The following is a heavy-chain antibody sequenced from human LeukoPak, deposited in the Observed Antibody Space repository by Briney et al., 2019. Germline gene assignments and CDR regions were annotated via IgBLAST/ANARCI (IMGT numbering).Heavy chain of an antibody. V-gene: IGHV4-39*01. J-gene: IGHJ3*02. CDR3: ARRRTASDAFDI. CDR1: GGSISSSSYY. Sequence: SETLSLTCTVSGGSISSSSYYWGWIRQPPGKGLEWIGSIYYSGSTYYNPSLKSRVTISVDTSKNQFSLKLSSVIAADTAVYYCARRRTASDAFDIWGQGTMVTVSS. CDR2: IYYSGST. D-gene: IGHD6-25*01.